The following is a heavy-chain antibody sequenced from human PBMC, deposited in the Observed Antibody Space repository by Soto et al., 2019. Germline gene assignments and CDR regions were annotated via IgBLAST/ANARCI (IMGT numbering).Heavy chain of an antibody. V-gene: IGHV4-31*03. CDR1: GGSISSGGYY. J-gene: IGHJ6*02. CDR2: IYYSGST. D-gene: IGHD2-15*01. CDR3: AREVVGYCSGGSCYSARDYYGMDV. Sequence: SETLSLTCTVSGGSISSGGYYWSWIRQHPGKGLEWIGYIYYSGSTYYNPSLKSRVTISVDTSKNQFSLKLSSVTAADTAVYYCAREVVGYCSGGSCYSARDYYGMDVWGQGTTVTVSS.